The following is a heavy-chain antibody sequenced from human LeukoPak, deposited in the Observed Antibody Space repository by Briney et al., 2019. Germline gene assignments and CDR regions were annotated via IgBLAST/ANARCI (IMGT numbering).Heavy chain of an antibody. CDR1: GFTFGRHS. D-gene: IGHD3-22*01. V-gene: IGHV3-21*01. CDR2: ISGAGRYI. CDR3: ARDEADYYDSSGFFFDAFDI. Sequence: PGGSLRLSCAASGFTFGRHSLNWVRQAPGKGLEGVSSISGAGRYIFYADSVKGRFTISRDNAKNSVYLQMNSLRAEDTAVYYCARDEADYYDSSGFFFDAFDIWGQGTGVTVSS. J-gene: IGHJ3*02.